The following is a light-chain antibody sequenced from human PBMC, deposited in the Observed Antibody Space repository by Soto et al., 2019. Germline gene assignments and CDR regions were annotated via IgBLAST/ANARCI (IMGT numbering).Light chain of an antibody. CDR1: QTVRNNY. V-gene: IGKV3-20*01. CDR3: QQFSGFPLT. CDR2: DAS. Sequence: EYVLSQSPGTLSLSTGERATLSCRASQTVRNNYLAWYQQKPGQAPRLLIYDASSRATGIPDRFSGGGSGTDFTLTISRLEPEDFAVYYCQQFSGFPLTFGGGTKVDIK. J-gene: IGKJ4*01.